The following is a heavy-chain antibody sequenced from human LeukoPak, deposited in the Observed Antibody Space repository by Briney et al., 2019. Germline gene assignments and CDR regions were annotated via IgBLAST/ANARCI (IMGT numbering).Heavy chain of an antibody. Sequence: ASVKVSCKVSGYTLTDLSMHWVRHAPGERLEWMGGFDPEDGETIYAQKFQGRVTMKEDTSTDTAYMELSSLRSEDTAVYYCATDRGFWGEGALVTVSS. V-gene: IGHV1-24*01. CDR3: ATDRGF. CDR2: FDPEDGET. D-gene: IGHD3-10*01. CDR1: GYTLTDLS. J-gene: IGHJ4*02.